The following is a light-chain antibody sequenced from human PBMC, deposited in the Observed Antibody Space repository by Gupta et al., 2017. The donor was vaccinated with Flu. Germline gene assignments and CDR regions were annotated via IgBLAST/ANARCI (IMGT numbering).Light chain of an antibody. CDR2: RNN. V-gene: IGLV1-47*01. CDR1: SSSIGSNY. Sequence: QSVLTQPPSASGTPGQRVTISCSGSSSSIGSNYVYWYQQLPGTAPKLLIYRNNQRPSGVPDRFSGSKSGTSASLATSGLRSEDEADYYCAAWDDSLSGLWVFGGGTKLTVL. J-gene: IGLJ3*02. CDR3: AAWDDSLSGLWV.